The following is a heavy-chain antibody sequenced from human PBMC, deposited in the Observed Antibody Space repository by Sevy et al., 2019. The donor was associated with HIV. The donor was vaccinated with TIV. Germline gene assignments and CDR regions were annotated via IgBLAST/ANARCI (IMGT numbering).Heavy chain of an antibody. CDR2: IKGDGSSR. CDR3: ARVRITGAPYYYYGMDV. D-gene: IGHD1-20*01. Sequence: GSLRLSCAASGFIFSSHWMHWVRQAPGKGLMWVSRIKGDGSSRSYADSVEGRFTISRDNAKNTLYLQMNSLRADDTAVYYCARVRITGAPYYYYGMDVWGQGTTVTVSS. CDR1: GFIFSSHW. J-gene: IGHJ6*02. V-gene: IGHV3-74*01.